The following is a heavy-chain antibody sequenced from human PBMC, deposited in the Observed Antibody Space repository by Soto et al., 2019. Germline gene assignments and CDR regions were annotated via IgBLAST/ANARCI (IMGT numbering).Heavy chain of an antibody. CDR2: INPNSGGT. Sequence: ASVKVSCKASGYTFTGYYMHWVRQAPGQGLEWMGWINPNSGGTNYAQKFQGRVTMNRDTSISTAYMELSRLRSDDTAVYYCARDRGYCSSTSCRTYYYYYGMDVWGQGTTVTVSS. V-gene: IGHV1-2*02. CDR1: GYTFTGYY. CDR3: ARDRGYCSSTSCRTYYYYYGMDV. D-gene: IGHD2-2*01. J-gene: IGHJ6*02.